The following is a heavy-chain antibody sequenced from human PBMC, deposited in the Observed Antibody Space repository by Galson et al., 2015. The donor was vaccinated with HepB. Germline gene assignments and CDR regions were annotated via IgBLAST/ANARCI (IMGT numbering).Heavy chain of an antibody. CDR1: GFTFSSYG. Sequence: SLRLSCAASGFTFSSYGMHWVRQAPGKGLEWVAVIWYDGSNKYYADSVKGRFTISRDNSKNTLYLQMNSLRAEETAVYYCGRDINPRQQWQVALRYWGQGTQVTVSS. V-gene: IGHV3-33*08. J-gene: IGHJ4*02. D-gene: IGHD6-19*01. CDR2: IWYDGSNK. CDR3: GRDINPRQQWQVALRY.